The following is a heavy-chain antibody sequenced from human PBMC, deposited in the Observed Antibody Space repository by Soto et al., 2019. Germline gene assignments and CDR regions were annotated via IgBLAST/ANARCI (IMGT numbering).Heavy chain of an antibody. CDR1: GGTFSSYA. CDR2: IIPIFGTA. Sequence: QVQLVQSGAEVKKPGSSVKFSCKASGGTFSSYAISWVRQAPGQGLEWMGGIIPIFGTANYAQKFQGRVTITGDEYTSTAYMELSSLRSEDSAVYYCARGDGYCSGGSCFHPFDYWGQGTLVTVSS. J-gene: IGHJ4*02. D-gene: IGHD2-15*01. CDR3: ARGDGYCSGGSCFHPFDY. V-gene: IGHV1-69*01.